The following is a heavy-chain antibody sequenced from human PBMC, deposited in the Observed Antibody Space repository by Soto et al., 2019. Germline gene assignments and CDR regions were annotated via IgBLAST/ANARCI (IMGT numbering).Heavy chain of an antibody. Sequence: QVQLVESGGGAVQPGESLRLSCVASGFDFTYYAMHWVRQAPGKGLEWVAVMSSDGSKIHHTDSVKGRFTISRDNSKNMLYLQMNSLTKEDTAVYFCAKGEGGGGTLGLFDYWGQGTLVSVSS. D-gene: IGHD3-16*01. CDR1: GFDFTYYA. V-gene: IGHV3-30*18. J-gene: IGHJ4*02. CDR3: AKGEGGGGTLGLFDY. CDR2: MSSDGSKI.